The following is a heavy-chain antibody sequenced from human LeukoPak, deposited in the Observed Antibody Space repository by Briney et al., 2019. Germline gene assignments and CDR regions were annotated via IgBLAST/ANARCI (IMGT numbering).Heavy chain of an antibody. CDR1: GFTFSSYE. CDR2: ISSSGSTI. CDR3: ARRGRYGMDV. V-gene: IGHV3-48*03. D-gene: IGHD3-10*01. Sequence: GGSLRLSCAASGFTFSSYEMNWVRQAPGKGLEWVSYISSSGSTIYYADSVKGRLTISRDNAKNSLYLQMNSLRAEDTAVYYCARRGRYGMDVWGQGTTVTVSS. J-gene: IGHJ6*02.